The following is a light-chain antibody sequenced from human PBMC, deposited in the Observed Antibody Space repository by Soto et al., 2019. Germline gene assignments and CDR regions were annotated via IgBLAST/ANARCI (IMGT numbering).Light chain of an antibody. CDR1: QSINTN. CDR3: QQYDDWPLT. CDR2: GAS. V-gene: IGKV3-15*01. Sequence: EIVMTQSPATLSVSPGERATLSSRASQSINTNLAWNKQKRGQGPRLLIYGASSRATGTPARFSGSGSGTEFTLTISSLQSEDFAIYYCQQYDDWPLTFGGGTKVEIK. J-gene: IGKJ4*01.